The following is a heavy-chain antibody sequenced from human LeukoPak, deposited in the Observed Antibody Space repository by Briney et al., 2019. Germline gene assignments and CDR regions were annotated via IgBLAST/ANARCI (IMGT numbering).Heavy chain of an antibody. J-gene: IGHJ4*02. CDR1: GFTFSSYW. V-gene: IGHV3-21*01. Sequence: AGGSLRLSCAASGFTFSSYWMSWVRQAPGKGLEWVSSISSSSSYIYYADSVKGRFTISRDNAKNSLYLQMNSLRAEDTAVYYCARLLVAVGATPDTHWGQGTLVTVSS. CDR3: ARLLVAVGATPDTH. CDR2: ISSSSSYI. D-gene: IGHD1-26*01.